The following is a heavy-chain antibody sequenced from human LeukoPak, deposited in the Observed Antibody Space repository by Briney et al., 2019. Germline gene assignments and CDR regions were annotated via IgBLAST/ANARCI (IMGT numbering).Heavy chain of an antibody. V-gene: IGHV4-34*01. Sequence: SETLSLTCAVYGGSFSGYYWSWIRQPPGKGLEWIGSIYYSGSTYYNPSLKSRVTISVDTSKNQFSLKLSSVTAADTAVYYCARLRFGENWFDPWGQGTLVTVSS. CDR2: IYYSGST. D-gene: IGHD3-10*01. J-gene: IGHJ5*02. CDR3: ARLRFGENWFDP. CDR1: GGSFSGYY.